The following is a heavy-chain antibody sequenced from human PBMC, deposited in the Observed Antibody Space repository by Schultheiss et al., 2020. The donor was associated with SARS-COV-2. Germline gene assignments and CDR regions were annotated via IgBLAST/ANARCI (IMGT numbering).Heavy chain of an antibody. CDR3: ARGLWVGELLYPLPIDY. D-gene: IGHD3-10*01. CDR2: INSDGSST. Sequence: GGSLRLSCAASGFTFSDYYMSWIRQAPGKGLVWVSRINSDGSSTSYADSVKGRFTISRDNAKNTLYLQMNSLRAEDTAVYYCARGLWVGELLYPLPIDYWGQGTLVTVSS. J-gene: IGHJ4*02. CDR1: GFTFSDYY. V-gene: IGHV3-74*01.